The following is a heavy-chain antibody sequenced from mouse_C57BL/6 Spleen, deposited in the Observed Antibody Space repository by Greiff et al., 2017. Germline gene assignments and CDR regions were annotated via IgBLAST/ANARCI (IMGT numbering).Heavy chain of an antibody. CDR2: IDPNSGGT. CDR3: AREEDMSLAWYFDV. V-gene: IGHV1-72*01. CDR1: GYTFTSYW. J-gene: IGHJ1*03. Sequence: QVQLKQPGAELVKPGASVKLSCKASGYTFTSYWMHWVKQRPGRGLEWIGRIDPNSGGTKYNEKFKSKATLTVDKPSSTAYMQLSSLTSEDSAVFYCAREEDMSLAWYFDVWGTGTTVTVSS. D-gene: IGHD2-10*02.